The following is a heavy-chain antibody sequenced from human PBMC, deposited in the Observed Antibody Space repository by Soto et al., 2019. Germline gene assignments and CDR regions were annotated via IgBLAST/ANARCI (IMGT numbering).Heavy chain of an antibody. CDR1: GFTFSSYS. CDR2: ISSSSSTI. Sequence: GGSLRLSCAASGFTFSSYSMNWVRQAPGKGLEWVSYISSSSSTIYYADSVKGRFTISRDNAKNSLYLQMNSLRAEDTAVYYCARDCSGGSCQKNAFDIWGQGTMVTVSS. J-gene: IGHJ3*02. V-gene: IGHV3-48*01. D-gene: IGHD2-15*01. CDR3: ARDCSGGSCQKNAFDI.